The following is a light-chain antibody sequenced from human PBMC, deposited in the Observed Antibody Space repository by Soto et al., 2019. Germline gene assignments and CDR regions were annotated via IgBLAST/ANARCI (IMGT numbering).Light chain of an antibody. J-gene: IGKJ4*01. V-gene: IGKV3-15*01. CDR3: QQYKNWPPLT. CDR1: QSVSYN. CDR2: GAF. Sequence: EIVMTQSPATLSVSPGETATLSCRASQSVSYNLAWYQQKPGQGPRLLIYGAFTRATGIPARFSGSGSGTEFPLTINSRQSEDFAVYYCQQYKNWPPLTFGGGTKVEIK.